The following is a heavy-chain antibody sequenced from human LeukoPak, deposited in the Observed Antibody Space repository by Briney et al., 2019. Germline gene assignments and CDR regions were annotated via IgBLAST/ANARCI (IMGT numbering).Heavy chain of an antibody. D-gene: IGHD2-2*01. Sequence: GGSLRLSCAASGFTLSTYYMSWVRQAPGKGLEWVSVIYSSGNTYYADSVKGRFTISRDNSKNTLYLQMNSLRAEDTAVYYCARGARRICSSTSCPFDPWGQGTLVTVSS. CDR1: GFTLSTYY. CDR2: IYSSGNT. CDR3: ARGARRICSSTSCPFDP. V-gene: IGHV3-53*01. J-gene: IGHJ5*02.